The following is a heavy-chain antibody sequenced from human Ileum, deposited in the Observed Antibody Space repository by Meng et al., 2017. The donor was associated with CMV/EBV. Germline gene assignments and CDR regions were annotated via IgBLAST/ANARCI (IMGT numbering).Heavy chain of an antibody. Sequence: ASVKVSCKGSGDTFSGYYIHWVRQAPGQGPEWMGYIKTNSGGTNSPQKFLDRVTMTRDTSINTAYMELSRLRSDDTDVYYCARDYDFWSGYSYFFDDWGQGALVTVSS. CDR1: GDTFSGYY. CDR2: IKTNSGGT. D-gene: IGHD3-3*01. J-gene: IGHJ4*02. CDR3: ARDYDFWSGYSYFFDD. V-gene: IGHV1-2*02.